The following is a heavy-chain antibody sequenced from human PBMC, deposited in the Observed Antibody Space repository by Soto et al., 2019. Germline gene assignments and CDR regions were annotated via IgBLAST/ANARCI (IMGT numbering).Heavy chain of an antibody. CDR2: ISYDGSNK. Sequence: PGGSLRLSCAASGFTFSSYGMHWVRQAPGKGLEWVAVISYDGSNKYYADSVKGRFTISRDNSKNTLYLQMNSLRAEDTAVYYCAKGSKAYYYDSSGYYSSYWGQGTLVTVSS. CDR3: AKGSKAYYYDSSGYYSSY. J-gene: IGHJ4*02. D-gene: IGHD3-22*01. V-gene: IGHV3-30*18. CDR1: GFTFSSYG.